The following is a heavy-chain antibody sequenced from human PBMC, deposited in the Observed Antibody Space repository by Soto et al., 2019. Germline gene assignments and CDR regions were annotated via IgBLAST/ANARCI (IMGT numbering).Heavy chain of an antibody. CDR3: ARECRYCTNGVYDTLFDY. CDR2: IYYSGST. CDR1: GGSISSYY. D-gene: IGHD2-8*01. Sequence: SETLSLTCTVSGGSISSYYWSWIRQPPGKGLEWIGYIYYSGSTNYNPSLKSRVTISVDTSKNQFSLKLSSVTAADTAVYYCARECRYCTNGVYDTLFDYWGQGTLVTVSS. J-gene: IGHJ4*02. V-gene: IGHV4-59*01.